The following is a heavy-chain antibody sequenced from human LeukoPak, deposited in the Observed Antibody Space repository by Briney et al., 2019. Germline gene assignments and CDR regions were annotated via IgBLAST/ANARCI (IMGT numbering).Heavy chain of an antibody. J-gene: IGHJ4*02. CDR3: IRITMVRGAIDY. CDR1: GGSISSGSYY. Sequence: SETLSLTCTVSGGSISSGSYYWSWIRQPAGKGLEWIGRIYTSGSTNYNPSLKSRVTISVDTSKNQFSLKLSSVTAADTAVYYCIRITMVRGAIDYWGQGTLVTVSS. V-gene: IGHV4-61*02. D-gene: IGHD3-10*01. CDR2: IYTSGST.